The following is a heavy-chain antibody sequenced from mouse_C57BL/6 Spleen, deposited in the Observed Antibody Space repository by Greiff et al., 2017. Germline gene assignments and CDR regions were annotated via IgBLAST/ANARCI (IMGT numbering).Heavy chain of an antibody. D-gene: IGHD1-1*01. CDR2: ISSGSSTI. CDR3: ARNPLYYYGSSHWYFDV. Sequence: EVKVVESGGGLVKPGGSLTLSCAASGFTFSDYGMHWVRQAPEKGLEWVAYISSGSSTIYYADTVKGRFTISRDNAKNTLFLQMNILRSEDTAMYYCARNPLYYYGSSHWYFDVWGTGTTVTVSS. J-gene: IGHJ1*03. CDR1: GFTFSDYG. V-gene: IGHV5-17*01.